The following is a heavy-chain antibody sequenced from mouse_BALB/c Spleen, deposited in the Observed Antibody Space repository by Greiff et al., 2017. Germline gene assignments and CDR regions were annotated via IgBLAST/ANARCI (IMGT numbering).Heavy chain of an antibody. J-gene: IGHJ3*01. CDR1: GFTFSSHA. CDR2: ISSGGST. V-gene: IGHV5-6-5*01. Sequence: EVKLVESGGGLVKPGGSLKLSCAASGFTFSSHAMSWVRQTPEKGLEWVASISSGGSTYYPDSVKGRFTISRDNARNILYLQMSSLRSEDTAMYYCAHGNYPAWFAYWGQGTLVTVSA. D-gene: IGHD2-1*01. CDR3: AHGNYPAWFAY.